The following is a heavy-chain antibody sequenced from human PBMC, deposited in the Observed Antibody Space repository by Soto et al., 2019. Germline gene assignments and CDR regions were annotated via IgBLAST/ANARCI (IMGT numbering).Heavy chain of an antibody. J-gene: IGHJ6*02. Sequence: PGGSLRLSCAASGFTFSSYAMSWVRQAPGKGLEWVSAISGSGGSTYYADSVKGRFTISRDNSKNTLYLQMNSLRAEDTAVYYCAKKGTSSGWYHGYYYYYGMVVWGQGTTVTVSS. CDR1: GFTFSSYA. V-gene: IGHV3-23*01. CDR3: AKKGTSSGWYHGYYYYYGMVV. D-gene: IGHD6-19*01. CDR2: ISGSGGST.